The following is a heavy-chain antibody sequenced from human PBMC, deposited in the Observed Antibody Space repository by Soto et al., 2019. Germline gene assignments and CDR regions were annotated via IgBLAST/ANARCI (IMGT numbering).Heavy chain of an antibody. CDR1: GGTFSSYA. V-gene: IGHV1-69*13. CDR2: IIPIFGTA. CDR3: ARDIENWFDP. Sequence: GASVKVSCKASGGTFSSYAISWVRQAPGQGLEWMGGIIPIFGTANYAQKFQGRVTITADESTSTAYMELSSLRSEDTAVYYCARDIENWFDPWGQGTLVTVSS. J-gene: IGHJ5*02.